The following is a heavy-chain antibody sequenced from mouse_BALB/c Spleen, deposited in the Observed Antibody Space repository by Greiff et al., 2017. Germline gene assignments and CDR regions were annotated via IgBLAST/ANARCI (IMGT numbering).Heavy chain of an antibody. D-gene: IGHD3-3*01. CDR1: GFTFSSYG. CDR2: ISSGGSYT. CDR3: ARQEGRGRTWFAY. Sequence: EVNVVESGGDLVKPGGSLKLSCAASGFTFSSYGMSWVRQTPDKRLEWVATISSGGSYTYYPDSVKGRFTISRDNAKNTLYLQMSSLKSEDTAMYYCARQEGRGRTWFAYWGQGTLVTVSA. V-gene: IGHV5-6*01. J-gene: IGHJ3*01.